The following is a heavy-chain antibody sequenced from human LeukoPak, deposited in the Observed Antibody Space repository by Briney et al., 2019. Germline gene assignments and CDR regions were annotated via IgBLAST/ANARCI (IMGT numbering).Heavy chain of an antibody. Sequence: SVKVSCQASGGTFSSYAISWVRQAPGQGLEWMGGIIPISGTANYAQNFQGRVTITADESTSTAYMELSSLRSEDTAVYYWARDIKLGYFDYWGQGTLVTVSS. V-gene: IGHV1-69*13. CDR2: IIPISGTA. CDR3: ARDIKLGYFDY. D-gene: IGHD7-27*01. J-gene: IGHJ4*02. CDR1: GGTFSSYA.